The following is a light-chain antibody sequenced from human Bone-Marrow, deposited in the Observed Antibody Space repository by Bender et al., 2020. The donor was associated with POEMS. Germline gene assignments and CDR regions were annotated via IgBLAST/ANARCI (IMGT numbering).Light chain of an antibody. CDR1: SSNIGAPYG. CDR3: QSYDPSLSGSRV. CDR2: GNT. V-gene: IGLV1-40*01. Sequence: QSVLTQPPSASATPGQRVTISCTGSSSNIGAPYGVQWYQQIPGTAPKLLIYGNTNRPSGVPDRFSGSKSGTSASLAITGLQAEDEADYYCQSYDPSLSGSRVFGTGTKVTVL. J-gene: IGLJ1*01.